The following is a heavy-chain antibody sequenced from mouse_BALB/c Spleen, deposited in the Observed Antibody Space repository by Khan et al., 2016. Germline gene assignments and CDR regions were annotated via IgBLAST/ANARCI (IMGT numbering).Heavy chain of an antibody. CDR1: GFNIKDTY. J-gene: IGHJ2*01. V-gene: IGHV14-3*02. CDR2: IDPANGNT. D-gene: IGHD2-1*01. CDR3: ARDGNYGDYLDY. Sequence: IQLVQSGAELVKPGASVKLSCTASGFNIKDTYMHWVKQRPEQGLEWIGRIDPANGNTKYDPKFQGKATITADTSSNTAYLQLSSLTSEDTAVYYCARDGNYGDYLDYWGQGTTLTVSS.